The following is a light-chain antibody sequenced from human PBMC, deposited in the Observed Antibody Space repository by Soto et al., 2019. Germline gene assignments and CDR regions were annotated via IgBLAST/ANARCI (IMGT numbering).Light chain of an antibody. Sequence: DIQMTQSPSSLSASVGDRVAITCRASQNIRNYLNWYQQKPGKVPKLLIYAASTLQSGVPSRFSGSGSGTDFTLTISSLQPEDVATYYCQNYNSAPYTFGQGTNLELK. V-gene: IGKV1-27*01. CDR1: QNIRNY. CDR2: AAS. J-gene: IGKJ2*01. CDR3: QNYNSAPYT.